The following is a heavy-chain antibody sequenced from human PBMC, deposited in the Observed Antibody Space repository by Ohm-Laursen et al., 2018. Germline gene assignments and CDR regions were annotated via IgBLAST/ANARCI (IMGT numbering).Heavy chain of an antibody. CDR1: GFTFSDYY. J-gene: IGHJ4*02. CDR3: ARVGGSTYNYYGSGSYLRYFDY. V-gene: IGHV3-69-1*01. CDR2: ISSSSTI. D-gene: IGHD3-10*01. Sequence: SLRLSCTASGFTFSDYYMNWVRQAPGKGLEWVSSISSSSTIYYADSVKGRFTISRDNAKNSLYLQMNSLRAEDTAVYYCARVGGSTYNYYGSGSYLRYFDYWGQGTLVTVSS.